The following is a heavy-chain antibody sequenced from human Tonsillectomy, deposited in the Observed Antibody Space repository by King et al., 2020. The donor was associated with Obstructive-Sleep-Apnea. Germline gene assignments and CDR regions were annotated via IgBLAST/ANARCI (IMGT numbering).Heavy chain of an antibody. V-gene: IGHV4-39*07. J-gene: IGHJ1*01. D-gene: IGHD2-15*01. CDR2: IYYSGST. CDR3: ARQNCSGGSCYPEYFQH. Sequence: LQLQESGPGLVKPSETLSLTCTVSGGSISSSSYYWGWIRQPPGKGLEWIGSIYYSGSTYYNPSLKSRVTISVDTSKNQFSLKLSSVTAADTAVYYCARQNCSGGSCYPEYFQHWGQGTLVTVSS. CDR1: GGSISSSSYY.